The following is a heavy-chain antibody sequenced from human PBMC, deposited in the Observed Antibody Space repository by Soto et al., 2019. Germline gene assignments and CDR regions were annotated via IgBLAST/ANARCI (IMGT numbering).Heavy chain of an antibody. CDR2: IFYSGAA. V-gene: IGHV4-39*01. D-gene: IGHD1-1*01. CDR3: ATIDDVTFHY. J-gene: IGHJ4*02. Sequence: LEILSLTCTVSGGSISGSSYYWGWIRQPPGKGLEWIGTIFYSGAAYYNPSLTSRFTISRDNAKNSLYLQMNSLRAEDTAVYYCATIDDVTFHYWGLGTLVTVSS. CDR1: GGSISGSSYY.